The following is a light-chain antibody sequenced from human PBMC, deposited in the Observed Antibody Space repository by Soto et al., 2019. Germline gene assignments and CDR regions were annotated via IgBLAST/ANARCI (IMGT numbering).Light chain of an antibody. Sequence: DIQMTQSPSTLSASVGDRVTITCRASQSISSWLAWYQQKPGKAPKVLIFHASSLESGVPSRFSGSGSGTEFTLTISCLQPDDFATYYCQHYNSYSWTFGQGTKVEFK. CDR3: QHYNSYSWT. CDR2: HAS. J-gene: IGKJ1*01. V-gene: IGKV1-5*01. CDR1: QSISSW.